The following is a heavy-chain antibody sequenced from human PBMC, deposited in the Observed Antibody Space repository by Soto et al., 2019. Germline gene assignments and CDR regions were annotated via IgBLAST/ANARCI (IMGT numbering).Heavy chain of an antibody. D-gene: IGHD2-21*02. CDR3: ARDMTQNDAFDI. J-gene: IGHJ3*02. CDR2: ISSSSSYI. CDR1: LFTFSSYS. Sequence: EVQLVESGGCLVKPGVSLRLSCAASLFTFSSYSMNWVRQAPGKGLEWVSSISSSSSYIYYADSVKGRFTISRDNAKNSLYLQMNSLRAEDTAVYYCARDMTQNDAFDIWGQGTMVTIYS. V-gene: IGHV3-21*01.